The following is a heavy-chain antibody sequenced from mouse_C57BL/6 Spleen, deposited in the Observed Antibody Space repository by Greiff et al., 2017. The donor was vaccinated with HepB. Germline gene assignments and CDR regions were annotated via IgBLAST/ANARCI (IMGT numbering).Heavy chain of an antibody. CDR2: ILPGSGST. CDR3: ARSPYYYGSSGFDY. Sequence: VQLQQSGAELMQPGASVKLSCKATGYTFTGYWIEWVKQRPGHGLEWIGEILPGSGSTNYNEKFKGKATFTADTSSNTAYMQLLSLTTEDSAIYYCARSPYYYGSSGFDYWGQGTTLTVSS. V-gene: IGHV1-9*01. J-gene: IGHJ2*01. CDR1: GYTFTGYW. D-gene: IGHD1-1*01.